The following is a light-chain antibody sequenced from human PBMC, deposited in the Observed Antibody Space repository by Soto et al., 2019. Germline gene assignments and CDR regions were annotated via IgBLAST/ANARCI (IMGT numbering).Light chain of an antibody. CDR1: QSVSSN. V-gene: IGKV3-15*01. J-gene: IGKJ2*01. CDR2: GAS. Sequence: EIVMTQSPATLSVSPGERATLSCRASQSVSSNLAWYQQKPGQAPRLLIYGASTRATGIPARFSGSGSGTEFTLTISSLQSEDFAVYYCQQYNNLPPYPFGQGTKVNIK. CDR3: QQYNNLPPYP.